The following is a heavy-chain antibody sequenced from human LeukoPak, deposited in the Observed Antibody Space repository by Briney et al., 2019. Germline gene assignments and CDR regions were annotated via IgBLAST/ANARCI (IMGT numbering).Heavy chain of an antibody. V-gene: IGHV4-59*01. D-gene: IGHD3-16*01. CDR2: IHYSGST. CDR3: ARGSRGGYNWFDP. J-gene: IGHJ5*02. Sequence: SETLSLTCTVSGGSISSYSWSWIRQSPGKGLEWIGYIHYSGSTNYNPYLKSRVSISVDTSKNQFSLRLNSVTAADTALYYCARGSRGGYNWFDPWGQGTLVIVSS. CDR1: GGSISSYS.